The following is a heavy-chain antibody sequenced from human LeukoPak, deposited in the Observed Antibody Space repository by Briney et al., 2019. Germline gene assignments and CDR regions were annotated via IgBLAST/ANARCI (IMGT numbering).Heavy chain of an antibody. Sequence: SCKASGGTFSSYGMHWVRQAPGKGLEWVAVISYDGSNKYYVESVKGRFTISRDNSKNTLYLQMNSLRAEDTAVYYCAKAQSNWFDPWGQGTLVTVSS. CDR1: GGTFSSYG. CDR3: AKAQSNWFDP. J-gene: IGHJ5*02. V-gene: IGHV3-30*18. CDR2: ISYDGSNK.